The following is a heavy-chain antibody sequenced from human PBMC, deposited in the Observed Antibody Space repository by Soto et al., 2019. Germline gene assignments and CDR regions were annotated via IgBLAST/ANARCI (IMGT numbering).Heavy chain of an antibody. CDR2: IYYSGST. CDR1: GVSISSSSYY. Sequence: SETLSLTCTVSGVSISSSSYYWGWIRQPPGKGLEWIGSIYYSGSTYYNPSLKSRVTISVDTSKNQFSLKLSSVTAADTAVYYCARGITIFGVVIMRGNWFDPWGQGTLVTVSS. D-gene: IGHD3-3*01. CDR3: ARGITIFGVVIMRGNWFDP. J-gene: IGHJ5*02. V-gene: IGHV4-39*01.